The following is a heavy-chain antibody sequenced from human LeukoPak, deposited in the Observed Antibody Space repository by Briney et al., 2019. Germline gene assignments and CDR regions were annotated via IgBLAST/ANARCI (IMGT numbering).Heavy chain of an antibody. Sequence: SETLSLTCTVSGDSISSYYWSWIRQPPGEGLEWMGHVYYTGGTNYNPSLKSRVTILTDRSKNQLSLKLTSVTAADTAVYYCARDVHYYETTGFSDWFDPWGQGTLVTVSS. D-gene: IGHD3-22*01. CDR3: ARDVHYYETTGFSDWFDP. CDR2: VYYTGGT. J-gene: IGHJ5*02. CDR1: GDSISSYY. V-gene: IGHV4-59*01.